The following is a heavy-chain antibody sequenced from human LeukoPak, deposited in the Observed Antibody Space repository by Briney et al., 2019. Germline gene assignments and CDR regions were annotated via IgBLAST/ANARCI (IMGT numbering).Heavy chain of an antibody. V-gene: IGHV4-59*06. Sequence: KTSETLSLTCTVSGGSISSYYWSWIRQHPGKGLEWIGYIYYSGSTYYNPSLKSRITISVDTSKNQFFLKLSSVTAADTAVYYCARRHYYDSSGNFDYWGQGTLVTVSS. J-gene: IGHJ4*02. CDR1: GGSISSYY. CDR2: IYYSGST. CDR3: ARRHYYDSSGNFDY. D-gene: IGHD3-22*01.